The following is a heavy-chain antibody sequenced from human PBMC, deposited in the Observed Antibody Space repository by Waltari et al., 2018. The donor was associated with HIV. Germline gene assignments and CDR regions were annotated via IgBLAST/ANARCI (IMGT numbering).Heavy chain of an antibody. V-gene: IGHV7-4-1*02. CDR1: GYTFTKYA. D-gene: IGHD2-2*01. CDR2: IKTHTGNP. Sequence: QVQLVQSGSELKKPGASVKVSCKASGYTFTKYAMNWVRQAPGHGLELMGWIKTHTGNPTYAQGFTGRFVFSLDTSVSTAYLQISSLKAEDTAVYYCARGYCGTTSCWQRGGWFDPWGQGTLLTVSS. J-gene: IGHJ5*02. CDR3: ARGYCGTTSCWQRGGWFDP.